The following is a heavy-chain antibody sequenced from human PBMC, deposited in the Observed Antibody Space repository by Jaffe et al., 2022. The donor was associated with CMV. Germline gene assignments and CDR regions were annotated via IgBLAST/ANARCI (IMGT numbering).Heavy chain of an antibody. D-gene: IGHD6-19*01. J-gene: IGHJ4*02. CDR2: ISGSGGST. Sequence: EVQLLESGGGLVQPGGSLRLSCAASGFTFSSYAMSWVRQAPGKGLEWVSAISGSGGSTYYADSVKGRFTISRDNSKNTLYLQMNSLRAEDTAVYYCAKGVPTEPDAKAVTTTIEIEVWDYWGQGTLVTVSS. CDR1: GFTFSSYA. CDR3: AKGVPTEPDAKAVTTTIEIEVWDY. V-gene: IGHV3-23*01.